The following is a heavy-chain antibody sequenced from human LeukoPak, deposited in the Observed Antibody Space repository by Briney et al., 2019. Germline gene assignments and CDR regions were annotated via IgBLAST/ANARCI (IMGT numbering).Heavy chain of an antibody. CDR3: ARASGVSAAGSGYYFDY. D-gene: IGHD6-13*01. V-gene: IGHV1-18*01. CDR1: GYTFPSYG. J-gene: IGHJ4*02. CDR2: ISPYSGNT. Sequence: GASVKVSCKASGYTFPSYGITWVRQAPGQGLECMGWISPYSGNTDYAQKFQGRVTMTTDKSTTTAYMELSSLRSDDTAVYYCARASGVSAAGSGYYFDYWGQGTLVTVSS.